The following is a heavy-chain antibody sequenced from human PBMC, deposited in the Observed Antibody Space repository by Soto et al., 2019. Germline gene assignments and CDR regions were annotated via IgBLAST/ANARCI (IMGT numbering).Heavy chain of an antibody. CDR2: IIPILGIA. CDR3: ASECEACSGYDCSMRTPCDY. CDR1: GGTFSSYT. V-gene: IGHV1-69*02. Sequence: QVQLVQSGAEVKKPGSSVKVSCKASGGTFSSYTISWVRQAPGQGLEWMGRIIPILGIANYAQKFQGRVTITADKSTSTAYMELSSLRSEDTAVYYCASECEACSGYDCSMRTPCDYWGQGTLVTVSS. D-gene: IGHD5-12*01. J-gene: IGHJ4*02.